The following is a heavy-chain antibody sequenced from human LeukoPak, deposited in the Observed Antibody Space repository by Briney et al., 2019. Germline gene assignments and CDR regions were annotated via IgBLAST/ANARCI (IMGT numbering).Heavy chain of an antibody. V-gene: IGHV4-31*03. D-gene: IGHD5-12*01. CDR1: AGSISSGAYY. CDR2: IYYSGST. J-gene: IGHJ4*02. Sequence: SETLSLTCTVSAGSISSGAYYWSWIRQHPGKGLEWIGYIYYSGSTYYNPSLKSRVIILVDTSKNQSSLKLSSVSAADTAVYYCARYAGYGDHTPFDYWGQGTLVTVSS. CDR3: ARYAGYGDHTPFDY.